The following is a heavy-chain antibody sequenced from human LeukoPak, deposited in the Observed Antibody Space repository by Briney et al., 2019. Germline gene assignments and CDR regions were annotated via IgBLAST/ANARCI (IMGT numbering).Heavy chain of an antibody. D-gene: IGHD3-9*01. V-gene: IGHV3-21*04. CDR3: AKEADYDILTGLNSFDY. CDR1: GFTFSSYS. Sequence: GSLRLSCAASGFTFSSYSMNWVRQAPGKGLEWVSSISSSSYIYYADSVKGRFTISRDNAKNSLYLQMNSLRAEDTAVYYCAKEADYDILTGLNSFDYWGQGTLVTVSS. J-gene: IGHJ4*02. CDR2: ISSSSYI.